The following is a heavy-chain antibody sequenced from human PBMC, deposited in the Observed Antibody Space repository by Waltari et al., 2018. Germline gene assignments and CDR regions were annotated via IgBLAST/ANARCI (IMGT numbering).Heavy chain of an antibody. CDR3: ARGPAYYFDY. Sequence: EVQLLESGGGLVQPGGSLTLSCADSGITFRCYTMRWVRQAPGKWLEWVSTISASGGTFYADSVKGRFTVSRDSSKNTLSLQMNSLRAEDTAVYYCARGPAYYFDYWDQGTLVTVSS. V-gene: IGHV3-23*01. CDR1: GITFRCYT. CDR2: ISASGGT. J-gene: IGHJ4*02.